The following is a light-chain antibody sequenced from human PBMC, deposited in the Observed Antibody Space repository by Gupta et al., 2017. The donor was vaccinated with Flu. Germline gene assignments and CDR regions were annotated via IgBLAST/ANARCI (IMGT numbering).Light chain of an antibody. CDR1: SSDIGGYNY. J-gene: IGLJ2*01. Sequence: QSALTQPASVSGSPGQSITISCLGTSSDIGGYNYVSWYQQHPGKAPKLIIYEVFSRPSGVSNRFSGSKSGDTASLTISGLQAEDEADYYCSSYTSSSTLVFGGGTKLTVL. CDR2: EVF. V-gene: IGLV2-14*01. CDR3: SSYTSSSTLV.